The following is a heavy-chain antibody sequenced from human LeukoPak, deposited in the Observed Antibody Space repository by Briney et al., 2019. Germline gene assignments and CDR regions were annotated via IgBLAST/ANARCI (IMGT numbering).Heavy chain of an antibody. V-gene: IGHV4-59*02. Sequence: PSETLSLTCTVSGGSVSSYYWSWIRQPPGKGLEWIGYIYYTGSTNYNPSLKSRVTISVDTSKNHLSLRLNSVTAADTAVYYCARLSGSPLSKYYYHMDVWGKGTTATVS. CDR3: ARLSGSPLSKYYYHMDV. D-gene: IGHD5/OR15-5a*01. CDR2: IYYTGST. J-gene: IGHJ6*03. CDR1: GGSVSSYY.